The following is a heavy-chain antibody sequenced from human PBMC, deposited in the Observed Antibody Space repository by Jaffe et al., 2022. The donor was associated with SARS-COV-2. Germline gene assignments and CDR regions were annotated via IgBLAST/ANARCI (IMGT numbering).Heavy chain of an antibody. CDR3: ARVGVMVQYDY. J-gene: IGHJ4*02. V-gene: IGHV3-48*01. CDR1: GFTFSTYT. Sequence: EVQLVESGGGLVQPGGSLRLSCAASGFTFSTYTMNWVRQAPGKGLEWVSYIDSSSSTIYYADSVKGRFTISRDNAKNSLFLQMNSLRAEDTAVYYCARVGVMVQYDYWGQGTLVTVSS. CDR2: IDSSSSTI. D-gene: IGHD2-8*01.